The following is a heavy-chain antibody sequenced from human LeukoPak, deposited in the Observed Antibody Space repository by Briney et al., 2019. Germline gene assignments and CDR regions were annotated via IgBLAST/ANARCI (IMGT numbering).Heavy chain of an antibody. V-gene: IGHV1-24*01. CDR3: ARLYSSPDY. J-gene: IGHJ4*02. CDR2: FDPEDGET. Sequence: ASVKVSCQVSGYTLTELSMHWVRQAPGKGLEWMGGFDPEDGETIYAQKFQGRVTMTRDTSISTAYMELSRLRSDDTAVYYCARLYSSPDYWGQGTLVTVSS. CDR1: GYTLTELS. D-gene: IGHD6-13*01.